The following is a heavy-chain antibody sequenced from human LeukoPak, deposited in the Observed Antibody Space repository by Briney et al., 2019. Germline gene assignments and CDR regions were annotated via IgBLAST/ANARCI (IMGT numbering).Heavy chain of an antibody. V-gene: IGHV3-30*03. J-gene: IGHJ6*02. D-gene: IGHD2-2*01. CDR3: ASDPSPPNFDMDV. CDR1: GFTFSSYG. CDR2: ISYDGSNK. Sequence: PGRSLRLSCAASGFTFSSYGMHWVRQAPGKGLEWVAVISYDGSNKYYADSVKGRFTISRDNSKNTLYLQMNSLRAEDTAVYYCASDPSPPNFDMDVWGQGTTVTVSS.